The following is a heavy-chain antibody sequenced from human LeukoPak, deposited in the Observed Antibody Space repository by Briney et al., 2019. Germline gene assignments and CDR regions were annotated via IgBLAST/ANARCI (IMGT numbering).Heavy chain of an antibody. CDR1: GFTFSSYW. V-gene: IGHV3-74*01. CDR3: AKDLLGTIFYMDV. D-gene: IGHD3-3*01. J-gene: IGHJ6*03. CDR2: INTDGSST. Sequence: GGSLRLSCAASGFTFSSYWMHWVRQAPGKGLVWVSRINTDGSSTSYADSVKGRFTISRDNAKNTLYLQMNSLRAEDTAVYYCAKDLLGTIFYMDVWGKGTTVTVSS.